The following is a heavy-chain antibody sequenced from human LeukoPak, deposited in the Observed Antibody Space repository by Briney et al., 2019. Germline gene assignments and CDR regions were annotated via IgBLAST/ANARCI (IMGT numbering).Heavy chain of an antibody. V-gene: IGHV3-30*18. CDR3: AKGTAYYDFWSGYYNDY. CDR2: ISYDGSNK. J-gene: IGHJ4*02. Sequence: GGSLRLSCAASGFTFSSYGMNWVRQAPGKGLEWVAVISYDGSNKYYADSVKGRFTISRDNSKNTLYLQMNSLRAEDTAVYYCAKGTAYYDFWSGYYNDYWGQGTLVTVSS. CDR1: GFTFSSYG. D-gene: IGHD3-3*01.